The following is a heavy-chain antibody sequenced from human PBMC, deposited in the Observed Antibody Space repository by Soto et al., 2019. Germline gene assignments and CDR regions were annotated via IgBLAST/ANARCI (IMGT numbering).Heavy chain of an antibody. D-gene: IGHD7-27*01. CDR3: ASGAWGAEPTFDY. Sequence: ASFQISCYASGYTVTGYYMHWVRQSPGQGKERMGWINPNSGGTNYAQKFQGRVTMTRDTSISTAYMELSRLRSDDTAVYYCASGAWGAEPTFDYWGQGTLVNVSS. CDR2: INPNSGGT. CDR1: GYTVTGYY. J-gene: IGHJ4*02. V-gene: IGHV1-2*02.